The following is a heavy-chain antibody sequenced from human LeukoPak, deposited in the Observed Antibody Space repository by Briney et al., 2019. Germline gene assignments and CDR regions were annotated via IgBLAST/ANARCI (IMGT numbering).Heavy chain of an antibody. CDR2: IRSKAYGGTT. V-gene: IGHV3-49*03. CDR3: TRLAAEGYYYYYYMDV. CDR1: GFTFGDYA. Sequence: GRSLRLSCTASGFTFGDYAMSWFRQAPGKGLEWVGFIRSKAYGGTTEYAASVKGRLTISRDDSKSIAYLQMNSLKTEDTAVYYCTRLAAEGYYYYYYMDVWGKGTTVTVSS. J-gene: IGHJ6*03. D-gene: IGHD6-13*01.